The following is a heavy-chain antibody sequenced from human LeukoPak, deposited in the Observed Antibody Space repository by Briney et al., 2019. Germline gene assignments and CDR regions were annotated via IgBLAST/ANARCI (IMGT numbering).Heavy chain of an antibody. CDR3: ARHAGGYTYFDF. CDR2: IYYSGST. Sequence: RPSETLSLTCTVSGGSISSYYWSWIRQPPGKGLEWIGYIYYSGSTNYNPSLKGRVTISVDTSKNQFSLKLSSVTAADTAMYYCARHAGGYTYFDFWGHGMLVTVSS. CDR1: GGSISSYY. D-gene: IGHD5-12*01. J-gene: IGHJ4*01. V-gene: IGHV4-59*08.